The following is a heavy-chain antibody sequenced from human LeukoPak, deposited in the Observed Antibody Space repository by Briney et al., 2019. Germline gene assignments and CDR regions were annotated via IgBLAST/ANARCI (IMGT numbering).Heavy chain of an antibody. D-gene: IGHD3-10*01. V-gene: IGHV4-59*01. CDR3: ARGTMVRTDDY. CDR2: IYYSGST. J-gene: IGHJ4*02. Sequence: SETLSLTCTVSGGSISSYYWSWIRQPPGKGLEWIGYIYYSGSTNYNPSLKSRVTISVDTSKNQFSLKLSSVTAADTAVYYCARGTMVRTDDYWGQGTLVTVSS. CDR1: GGSISSYY.